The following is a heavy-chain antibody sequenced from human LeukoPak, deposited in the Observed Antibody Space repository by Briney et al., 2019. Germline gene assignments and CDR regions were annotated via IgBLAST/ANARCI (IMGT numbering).Heavy chain of an antibody. CDR1: GFTFSSYS. D-gene: IGHD5-12*01. Sequence: GGSLRLSCAASGFTFSSYSMNWVRQAPGKGLEWVSSIGSSSSYIYYADSVKGRFTISRDNAKNSLYLQMNSLRAEDTAVYYCARDHLSLRQWLRLTPSSSDFDYWGQGTLVTVSS. CDR2: IGSSSSYI. J-gene: IGHJ4*02. V-gene: IGHV3-21*01. CDR3: ARDHLSLRQWLRLTPSSSDFDY.